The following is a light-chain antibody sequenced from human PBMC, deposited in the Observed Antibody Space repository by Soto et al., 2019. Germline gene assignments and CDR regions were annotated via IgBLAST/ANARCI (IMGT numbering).Light chain of an antibody. CDR1: QSVSSNS. J-gene: IGKJ1*01. CDR2: DPS. Sequence: ESVLTQSPGTLSLSPGERATLSCRASQSVSSNSLAWYQQKPGQAPRLLIYDPSSRATGTPDRFSGSGSGTDFTITISRLEPEDFAVYYCQQFGGSPPSWTFGQGTKVEI. CDR3: QQFGGSPPSWT. V-gene: IGKV3-20*01.